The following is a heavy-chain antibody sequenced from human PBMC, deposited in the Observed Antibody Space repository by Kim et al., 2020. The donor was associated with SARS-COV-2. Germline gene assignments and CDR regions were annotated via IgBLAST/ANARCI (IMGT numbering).Heavy chain of an antibody. CDR1: GFTFSSYA. V-gene: IGHV3-23*01. Sequence: GGSLRLSCAASGFTFSSYAMSWVRQAPGKGLEWVSAISGSGGSTYYADSVKGRFTISRDNSKNTLYLQMNSLRAEDTAVYYCAKSAPVRGGLPITPNWFDPWGQGTLVTVSS. CDR2: ISGSGGST. J-gene: IGHJ5*02. D-gene: IGHD3-10*01. CDR3: AKSAPVRGGLPITPNWFDP.